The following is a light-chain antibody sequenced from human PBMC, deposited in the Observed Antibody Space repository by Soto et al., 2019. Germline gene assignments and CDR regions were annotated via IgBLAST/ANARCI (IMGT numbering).Light chain of an antibody. CDR3: QQYNNWPPIT. CDR1: QTVNNNY. V-gene: IGKV3D-15*01. Sequence: DIVLTQAPGTRSLSPGERPILSCRARQTVNNNYLAWWHQKPGQPPRLLIYGAANRATGIPDRFSGSGSGTEFTLTISSLLSEEFAVFYCQQYNNWPPITFGQGTRLEI. CDR2: GAA. J-gene: IGKJ5*01.